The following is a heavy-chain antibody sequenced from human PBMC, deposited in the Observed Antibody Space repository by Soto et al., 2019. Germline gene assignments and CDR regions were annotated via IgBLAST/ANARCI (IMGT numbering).Heavy chain of an antibody. V-gene: IGHV1-18*01. Sequence: ASVKVSCKASAYTFTSYGISWVPQAPGQGLEWMGWISAYNGNTNSAQKLRGRVTMTTDTSTSTAYMELRSLRSDDTAVYYCGRGLGPGAFDIWGQGTMVTVSS. J-gene: IGHJ3*02. CDR1: AYTFTSYG. CDR3: GRGLGPGAFDI. CDR2: ISAYNGNT. D-gene: IGHD3-9*01.